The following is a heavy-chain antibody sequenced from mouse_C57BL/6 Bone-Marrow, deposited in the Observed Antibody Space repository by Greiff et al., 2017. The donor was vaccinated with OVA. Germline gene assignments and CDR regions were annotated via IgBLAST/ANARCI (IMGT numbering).Heavy chain of an antibody. D-gene: IGHD2-10*02. J-gene: IGHJ1*03. CDR1: GYTFTSYW. Sequence: QVQLQQPGAELVMPGASVKLSCKASGYTFTSYWMHWVKQRPGQGLEWIGEIDPSDSYTNYNQKFKGKSTLTVDKSSSTAYMQRSSLTSEYSAVYYCASHGVWPRYFDVWGTGTTVTVSS. CDR3: ASHGVWPRYFDV. CDR2: IDPSDSYT. V-gene: IGHV1-69*01.